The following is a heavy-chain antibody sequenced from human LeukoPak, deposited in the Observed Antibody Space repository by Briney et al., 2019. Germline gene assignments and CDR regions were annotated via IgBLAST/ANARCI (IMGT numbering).Heavy chain of an antibody. J-gene: IGHJ4*02. CDR3: AKPGDDYGDSGYFDY. D-gene: IGHD4-17*01. V-gene: IGHV3-33*06. Sequence: PGRSLRLSCAASGFTFSSYGMHWVRQAPGKGLEWVAVIWYDGSNKYYADSVKGRFTISRDNSKNTLHLQMNSLRAEDTAVYYCAKPGDDYGDSGYFDYWGQGTLVTVSS. CDR2: IWYDGSNK. CDR1: GFTFSSYG.